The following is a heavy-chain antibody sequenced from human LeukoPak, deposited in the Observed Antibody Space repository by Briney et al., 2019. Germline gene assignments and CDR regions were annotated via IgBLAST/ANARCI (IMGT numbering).Heavy chain of an antibody. J-gene: IGHJ4*02. CDR2: INPNSGGT. CDR1: GYTFTGYY. V-gene: IGHV1-2*02. D-gene: IGHD3-3*01. CDR3: ARGPYCDFWSGYYGY. Sequence: ASVKVSCKASGYTFTGYYMHWVRQAPGQGLEWMGWINPNSGGTNYAQKFQGRVTMTRDTSISTAYMELSRLRSDDTAVYYCARGPYCDFWSGYYGYWGQGTLVTVSS.